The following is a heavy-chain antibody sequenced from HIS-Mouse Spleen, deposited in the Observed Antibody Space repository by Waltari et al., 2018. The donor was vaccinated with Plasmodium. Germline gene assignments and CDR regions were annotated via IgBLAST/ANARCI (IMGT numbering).Heavy chain of an antibody. Sequence: EVQLLESGGGLVQPGGSLRLSCAASGFSFSRYAMGLLLQAPGQGLEWFSAISGSCGSTYYADSVKGRFTISRDNSKNTLYLQMNSLRAEDTAVYYCAKSSKGTGDLWDYWGQGTLVTVSS. CDR2: ISGSCGST. J-gene: IGHJ4*02. CDR1: GFSFSRYA. V-gene: IGHV3-23*01. D-gene: IGHD7-27*01. CDR3: AKSSKGTGDLWDY.